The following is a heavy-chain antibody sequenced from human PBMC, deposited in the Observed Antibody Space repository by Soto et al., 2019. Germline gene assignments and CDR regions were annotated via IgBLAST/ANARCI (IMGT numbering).Heavy chain of an antibody. CDR2: ISYDGSNK. J-gene: IGHJ4*02. CDR1: GFTFSSYG. CDR3: AKGDSSGYYPLLDY. Sequence: QVQLVESGGDVVQPGRSLRLSCAASGFTFSSYGMHWVRQAPGKGLEWVAVISYDGSNKYYADSVKGRFTISRDNSKNTLYLQMNSLRAEDTAVYYCAKGDSSGYYPLLDYWGQGTLVTVSS. V-gene: IGHV3-30*18. D-gene: IGHD3-22*01.